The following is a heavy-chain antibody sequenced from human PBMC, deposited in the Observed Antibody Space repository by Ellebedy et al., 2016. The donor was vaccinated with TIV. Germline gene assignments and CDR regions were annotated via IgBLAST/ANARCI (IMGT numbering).Heavy chain of an antibody. Sequence: PGGSLRLSCAASGFTFDDYTIHWVRQAPGKGLEWVSLISWDGCITYYADSVKGRFTISRDNSKNSLYLQMNSLRTEDTALYYCAKDMGMATINPVLDYWGQGTLVTVSS. V-gene: IGHV3-43*01. CDR3: AKDMGMATINPVLDY. CDR2: ISWDGCIT. J-gene: IGHJ4*02. CDR1: GFTFDDYT. D-gene: IGHD5-24*01.